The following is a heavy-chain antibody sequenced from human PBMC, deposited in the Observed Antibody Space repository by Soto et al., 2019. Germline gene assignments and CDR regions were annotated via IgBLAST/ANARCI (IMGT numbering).Heavy chain of an antibody. J-gene: IGHJ4*02. V-gene: IGHV3-7*01. Sequence: EVYLVESGGGLVQPGGSLRLSCAASGFTFSSYWMSWVRQAPGKGLEWVANIKQDGSEVYYVDSEKGRFTISRDNAKNSLWLQVNSLRVDDTAFYYCARKNSGTFAFDHWGQGTLVTVSS. CDR2: IKQDGSEV. D-gene: IGHD1-26*01. CDR1: GFTFSSYW. CDR3: ARKNSGTFAFDH.